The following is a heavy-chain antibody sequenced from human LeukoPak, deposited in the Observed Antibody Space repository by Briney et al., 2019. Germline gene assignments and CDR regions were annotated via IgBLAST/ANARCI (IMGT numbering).Heavy chain of an antibody. CDR1: GFTFSSYT. V-gene: IGHV3-7*01. Sequence: PGGSLRLSCAASGFTFSSYTMNWVRQAPGKGLEWVANIKQDGSEKYYVDSVKGRFTISRDNAKKSLYLQMNSLRAEDTAVYYCARTSNFDFWSGPYYYFYYMDVWGKGTTVTVSS. CDR3: ARTSNFDFWSGPYYYFYYMDV. D-gene: IGHD3-3*01. J-gene: IGHJ6*03. CDR2: IKQDGSEK.